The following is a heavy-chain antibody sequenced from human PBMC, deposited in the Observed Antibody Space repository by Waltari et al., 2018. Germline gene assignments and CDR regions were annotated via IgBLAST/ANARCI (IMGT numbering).Heavy chain of an antibody. D-gene: IGHD6-13*01. J-gene: IGHJ6*02. Sequence: QLQLQESGPGLVKPSETLSLPCAVSGGSISRNNYYWDWIRQPPGKGLEWIGSIYYSGSTYYNPSLKSRVTISVDTSKNHFSLKLGSVTAADTSLYYCARHSAYAGTGYYYGMDVWGQGTTVTVSS. CDR3: ARHSAYAGTGYYYGMDV. CDR2: IYYSGST. CDR1: GGSISRNNYY. V-gene: IGHV4-39*01.